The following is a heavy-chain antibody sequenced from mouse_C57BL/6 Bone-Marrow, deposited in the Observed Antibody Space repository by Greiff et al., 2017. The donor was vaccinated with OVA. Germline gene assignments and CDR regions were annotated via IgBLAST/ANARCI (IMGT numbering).Heavy chain of an antibody. CDR1: GFSLTSYA. Sequence: VQGVESGPGLVAPSQSLSITCTVSGFSLTSYAISWVRQPPGKGLEWLGVIWTGGGTNYNSALKSRLSISKDNSKSQVFLKMNSLQTDDTARYYCARNPIYYDYPYAMDYWGQGTSVTVSS. V-gene: IGHV2-9-1*01. J-gene: IGHJ4*01. CDR3: ARNPIYYDYPYAMDY. CDR2: IWTGGGT. D-gene: IGHD2-4*01.